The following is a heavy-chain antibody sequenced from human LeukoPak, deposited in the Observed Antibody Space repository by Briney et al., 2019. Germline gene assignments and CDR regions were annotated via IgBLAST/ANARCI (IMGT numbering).Heavy chain of an antibody. J-gene: IGHJ5*02. Sequence: SETLSLTCTVSGGSISSGGYYWSWTRPHPGKGLEWIGYIYYSGSTYYNPSLKSRVTISVDTSKNQFSLKLSSVTAADTAVYYCARDGYYDILTGCYLHCFDPWGQGTLVTVSS. D-gene: IGHD3-9*01. V-gene: IGHV4-31*03. CDR2: IYYSGST. CDR3: ARDGYYDILTGCYLHCFDP. CDR1: GGSISSGGYY.